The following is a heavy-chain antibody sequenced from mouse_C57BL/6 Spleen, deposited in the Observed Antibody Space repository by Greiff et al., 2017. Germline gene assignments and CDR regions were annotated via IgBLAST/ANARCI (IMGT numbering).Heavy chain of an antibody. CDR1: GYTFTSYG. D-gene: IGHD2-1*01. CDR3: ARSGGLYYGNYEGGAMDY. CDR2: IYPRSGNT. V-gene: IGHV1-81*01. J-gene: IGHJ4*01. Sequence: VKVVESGAELARPGASVKLSCKASGYTFTSYGISWVKQRTGQGLEWIGEIYPRSGNTYYNEKFKGKATLTADKSSSTAYMELRSLTSEDSAVYFCARSGGLYYGNYEGGAMDYWGQGTSVTVSS.